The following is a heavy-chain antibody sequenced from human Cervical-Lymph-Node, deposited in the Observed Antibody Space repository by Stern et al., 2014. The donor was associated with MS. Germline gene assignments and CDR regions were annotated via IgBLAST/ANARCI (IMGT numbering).Heavy chain of an antibody. V-gene: IGHV4-4*02. CDR1: GDTISNDNW. CDR3: ARDQGFQLMNS. J-gene: IGHJ4*02. Sequence: QLQLQESGPGLVRPSGTLSLTCAVSGDTISNDNWRSWVRQPPGKGLEWSGEVYHTGSANCDLSIKSRFTISVDKSKSQFSLGLTSMTAEDTAVYYCARDQGFQLMNSWGQGTLVIVSS. D-gene: IGHD2-2*01. CDR2: VYHTGSA.